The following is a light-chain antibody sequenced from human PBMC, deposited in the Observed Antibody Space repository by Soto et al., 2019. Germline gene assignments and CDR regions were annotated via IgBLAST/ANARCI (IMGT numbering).Light chain of an antibody. V-gene: IGKV1-5*03. CDR1: QSISSW. CDR2: KAS. CDR3: QQYNSYPWT. J-gene: IGKJ1*01. Sequence: DVQMTQSPSTLSASVGDRVTITCRASQSISSWLAWYQQKPGKAPKLLIYKASTLESGVPSNFSGSGSGTEFTLTISSLQPEDFATSYCQQYNSYPWTFGQGPKVDIK.